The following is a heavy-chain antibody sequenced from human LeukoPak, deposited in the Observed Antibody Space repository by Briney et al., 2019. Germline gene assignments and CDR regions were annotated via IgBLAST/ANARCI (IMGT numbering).Heavy chain of an antibody. Sequence: GASVKVSCKASGYAFTNYYMHWVRQAPGQGLEWMGMIVPSSGGTAYAQKFQGKFTMTRDTSTSTVYMELNSLTSDDTAVYSCARDYRRDGYNRGVDHWGHGTLVTVSS. CDR1: GYAFTNYY. J-gene: IGHJ4*01. CDR2: IVPSSGGT. D-gene: IGHD5-24*01. V-gene: IGHV1-46*01. CDR3: ARDYRRDGYNRGVDH.